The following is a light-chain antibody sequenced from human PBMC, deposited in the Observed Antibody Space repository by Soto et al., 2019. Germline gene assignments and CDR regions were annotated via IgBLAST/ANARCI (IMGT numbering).Light chain of an antibody. CDR2: DAS. CDR1: HSITTW. Sequence: DIQMTQSPSTRSSSLGDRVTITCRASHSITTWLAWYQQKPGKAPNLLIYDASSLQNGVPSRFSGSGSGTEFTLTISSLKHDDFATYYCQQYNFYTYTFGQGTKVDIK. CDR3: QQYNFYTYT. V-gene: IGKV1-5*01. J-gene: IGKJ2*01.